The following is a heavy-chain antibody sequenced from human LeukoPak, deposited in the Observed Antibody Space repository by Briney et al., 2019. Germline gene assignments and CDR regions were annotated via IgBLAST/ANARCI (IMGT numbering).Heavy chain of an antibody. D-gene: IGHD4-17*01. CDR2: IYYNGNT. CDR3: ARHDFGDYFLY. V-gene: IGHV4-61*05. CDR1: GGSISSSSYY. J-gene: IGHJ4*02. Sequence: PSETLSLTCTVSGGSISSSSYYWSWIRQPPGKGPEWIGYIYYNGNTNYSPSLRSRVTISVDTSKNQFSLSLRSVTAADTADYYCARHDFGDYFLYWGQGARVTVSS.